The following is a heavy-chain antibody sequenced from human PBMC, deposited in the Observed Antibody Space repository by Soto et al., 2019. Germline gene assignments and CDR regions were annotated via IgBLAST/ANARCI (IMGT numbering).Heavy chain of an antibody. CDR2: IIPILGTA. Sequence: ASVKVSCKASGGTFSSYAINWVRQAPGQGLEWMGGIIPILGTANYAQKFQGRVTITADESTSTASMELSSLRSEDTAMYYCATSAYDSSGYYYRFYFDYWGQGTLVTVSS. CDR3: ATSAYDSSGYYYRFYFDY. J-gene: IGHJ4*02. CDR1: GGTFSSYA. V-gene: IGHV1-69*13. D-gene: IGHD3-22*01.